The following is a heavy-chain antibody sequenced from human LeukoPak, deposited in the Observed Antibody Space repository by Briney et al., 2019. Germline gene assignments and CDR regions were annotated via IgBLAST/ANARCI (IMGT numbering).Heavy chain of an antibody. V-gene: IGHV3-7*01. Sequence: QPGGSLRLSCAASGFTFSTYWMTWVRQAPGKGLEWVANIKEDGTEEYYVDSVKGRFTISRDNAKNSLSLQMKSLRPEDTAVYYSARGDRRFEYWGQGTLVTVSS. D-gene: IGHD2-21*01. CDR2: IKEDGTEE. J-gene: IGHJ4*02. CDR3: ARGDRRFEY. CDR1: GFTFSTYW.